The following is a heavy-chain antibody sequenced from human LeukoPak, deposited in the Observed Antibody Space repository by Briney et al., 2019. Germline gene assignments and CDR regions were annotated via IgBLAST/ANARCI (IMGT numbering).Heavy chain of an antibody. CDR1: GGTFSSYA. Sequence: SVKVSCKASGGTFSSYAISWVRQAPGQGLEWMGRIIPIFGTANYAQKFQGRVTITTDESTSTAYMELSSLRSEDTAVYYCACSRSARGYYYDSSGSYYWGQGTLVTVSS. V-gene: IGHV1-69*05. D-gene: IGHD3-22*01. CDR2: IIPIFGTA. J-gene: IGHJ4*02. CDR3: ACSRSARGYYYDSSGSYY.